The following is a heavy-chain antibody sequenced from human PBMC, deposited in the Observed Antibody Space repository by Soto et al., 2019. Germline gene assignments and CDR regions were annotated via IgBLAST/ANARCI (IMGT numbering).Heavy chain of an antibody. CDR1: GVNIIGGDYY. V-gene: IGHV4-30-4*01. Sequence: SSETHSLTCTVSGVNIIGGDYYWSWIRQPPGKGLEWIGYIYYSGSTYYNPSLKSRVTISVDTSKNQFSLKLSSVTAADTAVYYCARGSYYYDSSGYYHYWAQGTLVTVSS. CDR2: IYYSGST. J-gene: IGHJ4*02. D-gene: IGHD3-22*01. CDR3: ARGSYYYDSSGYYHY.